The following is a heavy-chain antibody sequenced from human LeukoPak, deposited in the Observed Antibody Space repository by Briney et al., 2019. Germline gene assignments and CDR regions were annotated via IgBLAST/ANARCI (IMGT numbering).Heavy chain of an antibody. CDR2: IIPIFGTA. J-gene: IGHJ5*02. D-gene: IGHD2-15*01. CDR3: ARAPDCSGGSCYRYNWFDP. Sequence: EASVRVSCKASGGTFISYAISWVRQAPGQGREWMGGIIPIFGTANYAQKFQGRVTITADKSTSTAYMELSSLRSEDTAVYYCARAPDCSGGSCYRYNWFDPWGQGTLVTVSS. CDR1: GGTFISYA. V-gene: IGHV1-69*06.